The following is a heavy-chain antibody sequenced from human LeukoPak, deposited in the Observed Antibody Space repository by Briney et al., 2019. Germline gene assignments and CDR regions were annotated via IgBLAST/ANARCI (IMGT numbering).Heavy chain of an antibody. CDR3: ATPLQYGEETDY. CDR2: ISSSSSYI. Sequence: GGSLRLSCVASGFTVSSNYMNWVRQAPGKGLEWVSSISSSSSYIYYADSVKGRFTISRDSAKNSLYLQMNSLRAEDTAVYYCATPLQYGEETDYWGQRTLVTVSS. J-gene: IGHJ4*02. D-gene: IGHD4-17*01. V-gene: IGHV3-21*01. CDR1: GFTVSSNY.